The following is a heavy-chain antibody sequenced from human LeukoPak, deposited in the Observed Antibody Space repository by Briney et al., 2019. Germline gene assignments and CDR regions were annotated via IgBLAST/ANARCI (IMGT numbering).Heavy chain of an antibody. J-gene: IGHJ4*02. CDR2: IRYDGSNK. D-gene: IGHD3-3*01. Sequence: GGSMRLSCAASGFTFSGSGMHWVRQAPGKGLEWVTFIRYDGSNKYYTDSVKGRFTISRDNSKNTLYLQMDSLRAEDTAVYYCARDYDFWSGYYSPTRGYFGYWGQGTLVTVSS. V-gene: IGHV3-30*02. CDR1: GFTFSGSG. CDR3: ARDYDFWSGYYSPTRGYFGY.